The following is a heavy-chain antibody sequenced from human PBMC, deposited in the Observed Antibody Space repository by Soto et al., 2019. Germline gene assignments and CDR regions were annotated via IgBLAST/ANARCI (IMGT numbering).Heavy chain of an antibody. CDR2: INAGNGNT. D-gene: IGHD3-22*01. Sequence: GASVKVSCKASGYLFTSYAMHWVRQAPGQRLEWMGWINAGNGNTKYSQKLQGRVTMTTDTSTSTAYMELRSLRSDDTAVYYCARVMVPRVVIPKPADFDYWGQGTLVTVSS. CDR1: GYLFTSYA. J-gene: IGHJ4*02. CDR3: ARVMVPRVVIPKPADFDY. V-gene: IGHV1-3*01.